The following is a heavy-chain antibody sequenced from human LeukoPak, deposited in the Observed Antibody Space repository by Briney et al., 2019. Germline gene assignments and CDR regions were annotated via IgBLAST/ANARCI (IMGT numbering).Heavy chain of an antibody. D-gene: IGHD5-24*01. V-gene: IGHV1-3*01. CDR1: GYTFTSYA. CDR2: INAGNGNT. J-gene: IGHJ5*02. Sequence: GASVTVSYKASGYTFTSYAMHWVRQAPGHRLEWMGWINAGNGNTKYSQKFQGRITITREASASTAYMELSSLRSEDTAVYYCAREEMATIRATGIFSGIPNWLDLWGQGTLVTVSS. CDR3: AREEMATIRATGIFSGIPNWLDL.